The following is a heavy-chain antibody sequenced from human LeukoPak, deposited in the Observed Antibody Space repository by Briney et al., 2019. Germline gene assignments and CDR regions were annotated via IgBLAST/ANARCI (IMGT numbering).Heavy chain of an antibody. J-gene: IGHJ4*02. Sequence: GGSLRLSCAASGFTFTEYAFHWVRQAPGKGLEWVAVISYDGSNKYYADSVKGRFTISRDNSKNTLYLQMNSLRAEDTAVYYCAKDRILSLWGQGTLVTVSS. CDR3: AKDRILSL. D-gene: IGHD2-21*01. CDR1: GFTFTEYA. V-gene: IGHV3-30*04. CDR2: ISYDGSNK.